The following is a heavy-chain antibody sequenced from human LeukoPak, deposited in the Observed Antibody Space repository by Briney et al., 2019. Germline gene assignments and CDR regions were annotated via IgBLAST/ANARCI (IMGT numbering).Heavy chain of an antibody. Sequence: SETLSLTCTGSGGSISSGSYYWSWIRQPAGKGLEWIGRIYTSGSTNYNPSLKSRVTISVDTSKNQFSLKLSSVTAADTAVYYCARVPLYDFWSGYLPPYYYMDVWGKGTTVTVSS. CDR2: IYTSGST. CDR1: GGSISSGSYY. D-gene: IGHD3-3*01. J-gene: IGHJ6*03. CDR3: ARVPLYDFWSGYLPPYYYMDV. V-gene: IGHV4-61*02.